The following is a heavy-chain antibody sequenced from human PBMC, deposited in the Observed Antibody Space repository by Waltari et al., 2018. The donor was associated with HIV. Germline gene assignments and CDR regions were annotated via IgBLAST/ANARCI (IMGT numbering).Heavy chain of an antibody. CDR3: ARDPSGSFNYGMDV. CDR1: GFNVRNHY. V-gene: IGHV3-53*01. Sequence: EVHLVESGGDLIQPGGSLRLSCDASGFNVRNHYMSWVRQAPGKGLEWVSVIYSGGNTYYGDSVKGRFTISRDNSKNTVFLQMKSLRAEDTAVYYCARDPSGSFNYGMDVWGQGTTVTVSS. D-gene: IGHD3-10*01. CDR2: IYSGGNT. J-gene: IGHJ6*02.